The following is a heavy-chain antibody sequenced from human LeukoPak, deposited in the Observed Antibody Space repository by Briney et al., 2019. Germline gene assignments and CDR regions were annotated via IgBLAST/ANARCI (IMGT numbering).Heavy chain of an antibody. CDR3: ARGGLNALEAFDI. D-gene: IGHD1-1*01. Sequence: GGSLRLSCAASGFSFSSYWMLWVRQAPGKGLVWVSRINGDGSSTRYADSVKGRFTISRDNAKNTLYLQMNSLRAEDTAVYYCARGGLNALEAFDIWGQGTLVTVCS. CDR2: INGDGSST. CDR1: GFSFSSYW. V-gene: IGHV3-74*01. J-gene: IGHJ3*02.